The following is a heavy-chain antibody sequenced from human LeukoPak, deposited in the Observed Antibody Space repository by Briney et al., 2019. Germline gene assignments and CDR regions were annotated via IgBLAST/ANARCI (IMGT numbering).Heavy chain of an antibody. D-gene: IGHD6-13*01. CDR3: ARDRKLQLAPALGY. J-gene: IGHJ4*02. V-gene: IGHV1-8*01. CDR1: GYTFTSYD. Sequence: ASVKVSCKASGYTFTSYDINWVRQATGQGLEWMGWMNPNSGNTGYAQKFQGRVTMTRNTSISTAYMELSSLRSEDTAVYYCARDRKLQLAPALGYWGQGTLVTVSS. CDR2: MNPNSGNT.